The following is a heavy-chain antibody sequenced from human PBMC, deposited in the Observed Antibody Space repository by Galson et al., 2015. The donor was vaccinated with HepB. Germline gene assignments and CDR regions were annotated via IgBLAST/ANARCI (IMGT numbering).Heavy chain of an antibody. CDR2: IFYRGSP. CDR3: ARRKGLLFHWFDN. CDR1: GDSIGTYY. J-gene: IGHJ4*02. V-gene: IGHV4-59*08. D-gene: IGHD1-1*01. Sequence: LTCTVSGDSIGTYYWNWIRQTPGKGLEWIGHIFYRGSPNYNPSLKSRVSISVDTSKNQFSLKLNSVNATDTAVYYCARRKGLLFHWFDNWGQGVLVTVSS.